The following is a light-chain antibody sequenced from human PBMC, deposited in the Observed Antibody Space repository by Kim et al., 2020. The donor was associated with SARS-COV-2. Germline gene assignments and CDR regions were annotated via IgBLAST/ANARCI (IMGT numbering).Light chain of an antibody. CDR2: GKN. V-gene: IGLV3-19*01. J-gene: IGLJ2*01. Sequence: ALGQAVRITCQGDSLRSYYASWYQQKPGQAPVLVIYGKNNRPSGIPDRFSGSSSGNTASLTITGAQAEDEADYDFYSRDSSRTHVVFRAGTQLTVL. CDR3: YSRDSSRTHVV. CDR1: SLRSYY.